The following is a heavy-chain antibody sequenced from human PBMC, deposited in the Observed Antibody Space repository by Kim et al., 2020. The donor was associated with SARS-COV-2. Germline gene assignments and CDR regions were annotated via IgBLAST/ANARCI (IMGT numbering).Heavy chain of an antibody. CDR2: IIPIFGTA. D-gene: IGHD6-19*01. J-gene: IGHJ6*02. CDR1: GGTFSSYA. Sequence: SVKVSCKASGGTFSSYAISWVRQAPGQGLEWMGGIIPIFGTAYNSPKFQGRVTITADESTSTAYMELSSLRSVDTAVYYCARSVDSYYYYGMDVWSQGTTVTVSS. CDR3: ARSVDSYYYYGMDV. V-gene: IGHV1-69*13.